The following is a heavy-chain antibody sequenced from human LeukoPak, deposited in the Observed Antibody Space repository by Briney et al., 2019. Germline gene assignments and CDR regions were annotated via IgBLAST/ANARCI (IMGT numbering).Heavy chain of an antibody. CDR1: GGTFSSYA. CDR3: ARSPRSSGSYDPDY. Sequence: ASVKVSCKASGGTFSSYAISWVRQAPGQGLKWMGGMIPIFGTANYAQKFQGRVTITTDESTSTAYMELSSLRSEDTAVYYCARSPRSSGSYDPDYWGQGTLVTVSS. CDR2: MIPIFGTA. D-gene: IGHD3-22*01. V-gene: IGHV1-69*05. J-gene: IGHJ4*02.